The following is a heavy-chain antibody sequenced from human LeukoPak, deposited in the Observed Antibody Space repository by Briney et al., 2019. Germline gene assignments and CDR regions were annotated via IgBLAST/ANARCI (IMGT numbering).Heavy chain of an antibody. J-gene: IGHJ5*02. Sequence: GGSLRLSCVASGFTFSDYYMSWIRQAPGKGLEWVSIIYSGGSTYYADSVKGRFTTSRDNSKNTLYLQMNSLRAEDTAVYYCAKGPRIAAAGLNWFDPWGQGTLVTVSS. CDR2: IYSGGST. CDR1: GFTFSDYY. D-gene: IGHD6-13*01. CDR3: AKGPRIAAAGLNWFDP. V-gene: IGHV3-66*02.